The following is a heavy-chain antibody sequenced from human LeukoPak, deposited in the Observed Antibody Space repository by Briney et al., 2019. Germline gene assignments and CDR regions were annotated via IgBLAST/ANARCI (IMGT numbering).Heavy chain of an antibody. D-gene: IGHD3-3*01. Sequence: PGGSLRLSCAASGFTVSSNYMSWVRQAPGKGLEWVSVIYSGGSTYYADSVKGRFTISRGNSKNTLYLQMNSLRAEDTAVYYCASGDFWSGYYTGFMPDPWGQGTLVTVSS. V-gene: IGHV3-66*02. CDR2: IYSGGST. J-gene: IGHJ5*02. CDR1: GFTVSSNY. CDR3: ASGDFWSGYYTGFMPDP.